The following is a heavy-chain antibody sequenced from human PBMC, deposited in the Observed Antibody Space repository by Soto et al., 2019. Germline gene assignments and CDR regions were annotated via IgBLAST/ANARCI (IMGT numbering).Heavy chain of an antibody. CDR2: IYYSGST. J-gene: IGHJ4*02. V-gene: IGHV4-31*03. Sequence: SSETLSLTCTVSGGSISSGGYYWSWIRQHPGKGLEWIGYIYYSGSTYYNPSLKSRVTISVDTSKNQFSLKLTSVTAADTAVYYCARVASSGYYDFDYWGQGTLVTVSS. CDR1: GGSISSGGYY. D-gene: IGHD3-22*01. CDR3: ARVASSGYYDFDY.